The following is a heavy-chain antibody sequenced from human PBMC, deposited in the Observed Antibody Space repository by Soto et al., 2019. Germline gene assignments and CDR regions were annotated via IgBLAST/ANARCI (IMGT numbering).Heavy chain of an antibody. D-gene: IGHD3-10*01. CDR2: ISGSGGST. V-gene: IGHV3-23*01. Sequence: GGSLRLSCAASGFTFSSYAMSWVRQAPGKGLEWVSAISGSGGSTYYADSVKCRFTISRDNSKNTLYLQMNSLRAEDTAVYYCAKDGEYYGSGSYAYWGQGTLVTVSS. CDR1: GFTFSSYA. J-gene: IGHJ4*02. CDR3: AKDGEYYGSGSYAY.